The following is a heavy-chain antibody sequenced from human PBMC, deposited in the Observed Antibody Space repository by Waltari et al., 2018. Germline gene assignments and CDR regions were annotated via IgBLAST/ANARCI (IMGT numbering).Heavy chain of an antibody. J-gene: IGHJ3*02. CDR1: GFSFSTYT. V-gene: IGHV3-21*02. Sequence: EVQLVESGGGLVKPGGSLRLSCAASGFSFSTYTMNWVRQAPGKGLDWVSSISTTGNYMYYGDSVKGRFTISRDSARNSLYLQMHSLRAEDTAIYYCARNIYIYNFDAFDIWGQGTMVTVSS. CDR2: ISTTGNYM. CDR3: ARNIYIYNFDAFDI. D-gene: IGHD1-1*01.